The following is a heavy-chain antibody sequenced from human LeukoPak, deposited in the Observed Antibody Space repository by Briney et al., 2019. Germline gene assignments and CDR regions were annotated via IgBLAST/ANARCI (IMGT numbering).Heavy chain of an antibody. CDR3: ARDLYRDSLPVSWFDP. D-gene: IGHD4-11*01. V-gene: IGHV1-18*01. CDR2: ISDYNGNT. CDR1: GYTFTSYG. J-gene: IGHJ5*02. Sequence: ASVKVSCKASGYTFTSYGISWVRQAPGQGLEWMGWISDYNGNTTYAQKPQGRVTMTTDTSTSTAYMELRSLRSDDTAVYYCARDLYRDSLPVSWFDPWGQGTLVTVSS.